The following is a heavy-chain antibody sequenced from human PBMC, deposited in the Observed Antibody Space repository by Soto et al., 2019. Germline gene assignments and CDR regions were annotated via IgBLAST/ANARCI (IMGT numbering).Heavy chain of an antibody. J-gene: IGHJ4*02. CDR2: LSHRGGT. V-gene: IGHV4-34*01. CDR1: GGSFSDHY. CDR3: ARHLSTAHFDY. Sequence: SETLSLTCVVNGGSFSDHYWSWLRQPPGKGLEWIAELSHRGGTKFNPSLRSRVTISVDTSKSQFSLKLSSVSAADTAVYFCARHLSTAHFDYWGQGALVTVSA.